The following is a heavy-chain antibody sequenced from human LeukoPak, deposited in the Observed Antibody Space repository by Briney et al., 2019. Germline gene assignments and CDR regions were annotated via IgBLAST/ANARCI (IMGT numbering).Heavy chain of an antibody. Sequence: SVKVSCKASGGTFSSYAISWVRQAPGQGLEWMGGIIPIFGTANYAQKFQGRVTITTDESTSTAYMELSSLRSEDTAVYYCARDQVGGVVYYPVDDAFDIWGQGTMVTVSS. D-gene: IGHD3-3*01. CDR2: IIPIFGTA. V-gene: IGHV1-69*05. CDR1: GGTFSSYA. J-gene: IGHJ3*02. CDR3: ARDQVGGVVYYPVDDAFDI.